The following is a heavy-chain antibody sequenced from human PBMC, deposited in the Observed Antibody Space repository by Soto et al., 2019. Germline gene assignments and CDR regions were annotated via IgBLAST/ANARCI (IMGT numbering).Heavy chain of an antibody. Sequence: EVQLVESGGGLVQPGGSLRLSCEGSGFTFSSYALSWVRLRPGRGLEWVAWISGSGTGTNSADSVKGRFTITRDNSKTTVYLQMNSLTVEDTAVYYCAKERTGSNHYYGMDVWGQGTTGTVSS. D-gene: IGHD1-26*01. CDR1: GFTFSSYA. V-gene: IGHV3-23*04. CDR3: AKERTGSNHYYGMDV. CDR2: ISGSGTGT. J-gene: IGHJ6*02.